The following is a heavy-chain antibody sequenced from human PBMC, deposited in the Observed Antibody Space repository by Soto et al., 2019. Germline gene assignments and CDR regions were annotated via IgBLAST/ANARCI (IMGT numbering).Heavy chain of an antibody. J-gene: IGHJ1*01. D-gene: IGHD6-19*01. CDR2: IYYSGST. V-gene: IGHV4-59*01. CDR3: ARDGYSSGWYNFQH. Sequence: SETLSLTCTVSGGSISSYYWSWIRQPPGKGLEWIGYIYYSGSTNYNPSLKSRVTISVDTSKNQFSLKLSSVTAADTAVYYCARDGYSSGWYNFQHWGQGTLVTVS. CDR1: GGSISSYY.